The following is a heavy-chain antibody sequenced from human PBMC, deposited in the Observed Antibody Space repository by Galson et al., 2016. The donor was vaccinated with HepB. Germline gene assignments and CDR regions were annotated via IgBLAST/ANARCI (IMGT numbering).Heavy chain of an antibody. CDR3: VRQPTYGYPFDY. V-gene: IGHV3-64D*08. CDR1: GFIFSKYT. J-gene: IGHJ4*02. CDR2: ISYNGETT. D-gene: IGHD5-18*01. Sequence: SLRLSCAAPGFIFSKYTMHWVRQAPGKGLQYVSSISYNGETTHYADSVKGRFTISRDNPKNILYLQMSSLRVEDTSVYYCVRQPTYGYPFDYWGQGTLVTVSS.